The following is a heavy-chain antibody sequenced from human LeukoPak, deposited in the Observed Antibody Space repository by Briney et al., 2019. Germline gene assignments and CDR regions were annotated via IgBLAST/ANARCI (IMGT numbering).Heavy chain of an antibody. CDR3: ARVAYSNYPYYYYYGMDV. V-gene: IGHV1-69*13. CDR1: GGTFISYA. CDR2: IIPIFGTA. D-gene: IGHD4-11*01. Sequence: SVKVSCKASGGTFISYAISWVRQAPGQGLEWMGGIIPIFGTANYAQKFQGRVTITADESTSTAYMELSSLRSEDTAVYYCARVAYSNYPYYYYYGMDVWGQGTTVTVSS. J-gene: IGHJ6*02.